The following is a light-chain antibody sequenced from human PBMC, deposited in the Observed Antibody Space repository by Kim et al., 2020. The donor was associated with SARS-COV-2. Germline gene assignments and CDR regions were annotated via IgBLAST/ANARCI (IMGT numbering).Light chain of an antibody. CDR3: QSYDSNSHWV. CDR2: QGD. J-gene: IGLJ3*02. V-gene: IGLV6-57*03. Sequence: NTIIIASPHSRGSIASNFVQWYQQRPGSAPTTLIYQGDQRPSGVPDRFSGSIDYSSNSASLTVSGLQTEDEADYYCQSYDSNSHWVFGGGTQLTVL. CDR1: RGSIASNF.